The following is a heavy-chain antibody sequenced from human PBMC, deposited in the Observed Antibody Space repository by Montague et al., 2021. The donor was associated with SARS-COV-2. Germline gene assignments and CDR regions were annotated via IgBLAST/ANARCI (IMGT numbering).Heavy chain of an antibody. CDR3: ARVRYYGSGTSLGMDV. J-gene: IGHJ6*02. CDR1: GGSISSSSYY. CDR2: IYYSGST. Sequence: SETLSLTCTVSGGSISSSSYYWGWIRQPPGKGLEWIGSIYYSGSTYYNPSLKSRVTISVDTSKNQFSLKLSSVTAADTAVYYCARVRYYGSGTSLGMDVWGQGTTVTVS. D-gene: IGHD3-10*01. V-gene: IGHV4-39*01.